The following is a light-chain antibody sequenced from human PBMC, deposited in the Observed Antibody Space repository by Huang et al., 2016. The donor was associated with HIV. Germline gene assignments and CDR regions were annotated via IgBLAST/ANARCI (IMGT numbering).Light chain of an antibody. V-gene: IGKV3-15*01. CDR1: QSVNTN. Sequence: VMMSQSPATLAASPGERVTLSCGASQSVNTNLAWYQQQPGQPPRLLISAASTRATGVPARFAVSGSGTEFTLTIDSLQSDDFAVYYCQQYNKWPPEYTFGQGTRLEIK. J-gene: IGKJ2*01. CDR3: QQYNKWPPEYT. CDR2: AAS.